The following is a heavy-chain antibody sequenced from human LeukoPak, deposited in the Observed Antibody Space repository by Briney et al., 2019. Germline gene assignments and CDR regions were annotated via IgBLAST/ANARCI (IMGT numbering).Heavy chain of an antibody. J-gene: IGHJ6*02. CDR2: IIPIPGSA. V-gene: IGHV1-69*13. CDR1: GYTFTSYG. Sequence: PRASVKVSCKASGYTFTSYGISWVRQAPGQGLEWMGGIIPIPGSATYAQKFQGRVTITADESTTTAYMELSSLRSEDTAVYYCARDRSVGATVDQDSDYHGMDVWGQGTTVTVSS. CDR3: ARDRSVGATVDQDSDYHGMDV. D-gene: IGHD1-26*01.